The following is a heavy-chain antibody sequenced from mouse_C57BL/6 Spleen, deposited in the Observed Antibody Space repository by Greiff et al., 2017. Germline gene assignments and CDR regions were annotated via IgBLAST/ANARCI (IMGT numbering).Heavy chain of an antibody. Sequence: QVQLQQSGPELVKPGASVKISCKASGYAFSSSWMNWVKQRPGKGLEWIGRIYPGDGDTNYNGKFKGKATLTADKSSSTAYMQLSILTSEDSAVYFCAREGTTVVAWYYFDYWGQGTTLTVSS. V-gene: IGHV1-82*01. CDR3: AREGTTVVAWYYFDY. CDR2: IYPGDGDT. D-gene: IGHD1-1*01. CDR1: GYAFSSSW. J-gene: IGHJ2*01.